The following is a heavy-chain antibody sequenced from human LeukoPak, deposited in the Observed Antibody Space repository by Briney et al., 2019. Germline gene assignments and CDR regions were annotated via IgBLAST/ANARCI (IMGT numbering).Heavy chain of an antibody. CDR1: GGSISSSSHF. V-gene: IGHV4-39*01. CDR3: ARHENIVVVVAATGFDN. CDR2: IYYSGNT. D-gene: IGHD2-15*01. Sequence: SETLSLTCTVSGGSISSSSHFWSWIRQPPGKGLEWIGSIYYSGNTYYNSSLKSRVTISVDTSKNQFSLKLSSVTAGDTAVYYCARHENIVVVVAATGFDNWGQGTLVTVSS. J-gene: IGHJ4*02.